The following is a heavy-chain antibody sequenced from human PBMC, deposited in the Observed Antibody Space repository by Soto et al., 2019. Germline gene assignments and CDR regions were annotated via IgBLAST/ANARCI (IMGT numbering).Heavy chain of an antibody. Sequence: GASVKVSCKASNYNFTNYAITWVRQAPGQGLEWVGWISTYNGNTKSAQKLQGRVTMTTDTSTATAYMELRSLRSDDTAMYYCASMISSDADVWGQGATVTVSS. CDR1: NYNFTNYA. D-gene: IGHD3-16*01. CDR3: ASMISSDADV. CDR2: ISTYNGNT. J-gene: IGHJ6*02. V-gene: IGHV1-18*01.